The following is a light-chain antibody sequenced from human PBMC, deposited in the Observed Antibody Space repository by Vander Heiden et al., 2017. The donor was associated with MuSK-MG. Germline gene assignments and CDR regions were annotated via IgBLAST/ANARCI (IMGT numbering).Light chain of an antibody. Sequence: DIQMTQSPSSLSASVGDRVTITCRASQSISTYLNWYQHKPGKAPNLLIYAASSLQSGVPSRFSGSGSGTDFTLTISSLQPEDFATYYCQHSYTSPLTFGPGTKVVV. V-gene: IGKV1-39*01. CDR1: QSISTY. CDR2: AAS. J-gene: IGKJ3*01. CDR3: QHSYTSPLT.